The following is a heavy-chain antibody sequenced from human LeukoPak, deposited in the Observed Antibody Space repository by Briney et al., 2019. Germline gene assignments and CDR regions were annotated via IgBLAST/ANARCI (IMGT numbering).Heavy chain of an antibody. CDR2: ISYNGDGT. J-gene: IGHJ6*03. CDR3: ARGHFWSGYTYQDYFYYMDV. D-gene: IGHD3-3*02. V-gene: IGHV3-64*01. CDR1: GFSFSKFA. Sequence: PGGSRRLSCAASGFSFSKFAMHWFRQAPGRGLESVSGISYNGDGTYYANSVKGRFTISRDNSKKTLYLQVGSLRVEDMGVYYCARGHFWSGYTYQDYFYYMDVWGKGTAVTVSS.